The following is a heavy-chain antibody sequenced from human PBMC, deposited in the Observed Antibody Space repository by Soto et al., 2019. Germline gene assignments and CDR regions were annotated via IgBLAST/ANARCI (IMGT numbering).Heavy chain of an antibody. CDR1: GFSLSNARMG. J-gene: IGHJ5*02. D-gene: IGHD3-16*01. CDR2: IFSNDEK. CDR3: ARISKTVWGGWFDP. V-gene: IGHV2-26*01. Sequence: SGPTLVNPTETLTLTCTVSGFSLSNARMGVSWIRQPPGKALEWLAHIFSNDEKSYSTSLKSRLTISKDTSKSQVVLTMTNMDPVDTATYYCARISKTVWGGWFDPWGQGTLVTVSS.